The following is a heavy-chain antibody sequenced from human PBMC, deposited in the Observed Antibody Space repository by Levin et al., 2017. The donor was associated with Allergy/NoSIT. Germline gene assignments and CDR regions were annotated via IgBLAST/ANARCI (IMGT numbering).Heavy chain of an antibody. V-gene: IGHV6-1*01. CDR1: GDSVSSNSVA. CDR2: TYYRSKWFT. J-gene: IGHJ5*02. D-gene: IGHD3-10*01. Sequence: SETLSLTCAISGDSVSSNSVAWNWIRQSPSRGLEWLGRTYYRSKWFTDYAVSVKSRISINPDTSKNQFSLQLNSVTPEDTAVYYCAFSYYGSGTGADWFDPWGQGSLVTVSS. CDR3: AFSYYGSGTGADWFDP.